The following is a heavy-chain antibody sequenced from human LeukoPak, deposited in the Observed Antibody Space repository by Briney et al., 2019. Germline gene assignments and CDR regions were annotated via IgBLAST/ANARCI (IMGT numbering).Heavy chain of an antibody. CDR3: ARDEQQLVHPSDY. D-gene: IGHD6-13*01. CDR2: INPSGGST. J-gene: IGHJ4*02. V-gene: IGHV1-46*03. CDR1: GYTFTSYY. Sequence: ASVKVSCEASGYTFTSYYMHWVRHAPGQGLEWMGIINPSGGSTSYAQKFQGRVTMTRDTSTSTVYMELSSLRSEDTAVYYCARDEQQLVHPSDYWGQGTLVTVSS.